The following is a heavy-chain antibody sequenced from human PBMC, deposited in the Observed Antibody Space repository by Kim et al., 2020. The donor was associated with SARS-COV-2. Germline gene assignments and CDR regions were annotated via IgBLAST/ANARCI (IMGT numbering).Heavy chain of an antibody. D-gene: IGHD2-15*01. V-gene: IGHV4-39*01. CDR3: ARNLVDAFDI. CDR2: T. J-gene: IGHJ3*02. Sequence: TYYNPSLKSRVTISVDTSKNQFSLKLSSVTAADTAVYHCARNLVDAFDIWGQGTMVTVSS.